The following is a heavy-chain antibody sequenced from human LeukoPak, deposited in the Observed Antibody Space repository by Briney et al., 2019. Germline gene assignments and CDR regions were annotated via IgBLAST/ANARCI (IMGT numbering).Heavy chain of an antibody. CDR3: ARHRTIYYDNGGYWV. D-gene: IGHD3-22*01. V-gene: IGHV4-39*01. J-gene: IGHJ4*02. Sequence: SETLSLTCTVYGGSFSGYYWGWIRQPPGKGLEWIGSIYYSGSTYYNPSLKSRVTISVDMSKEQFSLKLSSVTAADTALYYCARHRTIYYDNGGYWVWGQGTLVTVSS. CDR1: GGSFSGYY. CDR2: IYYSGST.